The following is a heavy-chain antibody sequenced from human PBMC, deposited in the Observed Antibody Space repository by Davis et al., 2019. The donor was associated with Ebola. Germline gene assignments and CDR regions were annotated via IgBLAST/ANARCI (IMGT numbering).Heavy chain of an antibody. D-gene: IGHD6-6*01. Sequence: PSETLSLTCTVSGGSISSYYWSWIRQPPGKGLEWIGYIYYSGSTNYNPSLKSRVTISVDTSKNQFSLKLSSVTAADTAVYYCARRYSSSSHYYYYYGMDVWGQGTTVTVSS. CDR3: ARRYSSSSHYYYYYGMDV. J-gene: IGHJ6*02. CDR2: IYYSGST. CDR1: GGSISSYY. V-gene: IGHV4-59*08.